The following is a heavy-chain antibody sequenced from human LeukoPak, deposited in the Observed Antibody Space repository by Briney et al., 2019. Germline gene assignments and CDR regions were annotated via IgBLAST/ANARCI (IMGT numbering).Heavy chain of an antibody. V-gene: IGHV3-11*04. CDR2: ISSSGSTI. J-gene: IGHJ6*03. CDR3: ASKTGTTRYYYYYYMDV. D-gene: IGHD1-1*01. CDR1: GFTFSDYY. Sequence: GGSLRLSCAASGFTFSDYYMSWIRQAPGKGLEWVSYISSSGSTIYYADSVKGRFTISRDNAKNSLYLQMNSLRAEDTAVYYCASKTGTTRYYYYYYMDVWGKGTTVTVSS.